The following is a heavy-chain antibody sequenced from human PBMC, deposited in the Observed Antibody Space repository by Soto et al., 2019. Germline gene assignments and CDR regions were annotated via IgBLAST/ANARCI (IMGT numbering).Heavy chain of an antibody. D-gene: IGHD6-13*01. CDR1: GFTFSGSA. V-gene: IGHV3-73*02. Sequence: EVQLVESGGGLVQPGGSLKLSCAASGFTFSGSAMHWVRQASGKGLEWVGRFRSKANSYATAYAASVKGRFTISRDDSKNTAYLQMNSLKTEDTAVYYCTRHPEYSSSWYRDWGQGTLVTVSS. CDR3: TRHPEYSSSWYRD. CDR2: FRSKANSYAT. J-gene: IGHJ4*02.